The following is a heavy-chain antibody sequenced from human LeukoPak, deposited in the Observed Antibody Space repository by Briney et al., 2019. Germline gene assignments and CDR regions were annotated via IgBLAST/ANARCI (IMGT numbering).Heavy chain of an antibody. J-gene: IGHJ4*02. Sequence: ASVKVSCKASGGTFSSYAISWVRQAPGQGLEWMGRIITIFGTANYAQKFQGRATITTDESTSTAYMELSSLRSEDTAVYYCASGSSPPSYFVSWGQGTLVTVSS. CDR1: GGTFSSYA. D-gene: IGHD2-15*01. V-gene: IGHV1-69*05. CDR3: ASGSSPPSYFVS. CDR2: IITIFGTA.